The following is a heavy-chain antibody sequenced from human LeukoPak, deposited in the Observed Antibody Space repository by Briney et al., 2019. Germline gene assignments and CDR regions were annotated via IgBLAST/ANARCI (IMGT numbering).Heavy chain of an antibody. CDR2: IYSDDTT. D-gene: IGHD3-9*01. CDR1: GFTFSSYS. V-gene: IGHV3-53*01. Sequence: GGSLSLSCAASGFTFSSYSMNWVRQSPGKGLEWVSGIYSDDTTHYADSVRGRFTISRDNSKNTVYLQISGLRVEDTAVYFCARAPYDILTGSYFDYWGQGTLVTVSS. J-gene: IGHJ4*02. CDR3: ARAPYDILTGSYFDY.